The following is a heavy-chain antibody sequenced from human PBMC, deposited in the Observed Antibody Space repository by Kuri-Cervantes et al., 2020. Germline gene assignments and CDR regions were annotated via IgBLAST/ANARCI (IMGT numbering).Heavy chain of an antibody. D-gene: IGHD1-26*01. Sequence: GGSLRLSCKASGGTFSSYAISRVRQAPGQGLEWMGGIIPIFGTANYAQKFQGRVTITADESTSTAYMELSSLRSEDTAVYYCAGSQGYYFDYWGQGTLVTVSS. CDR2: IIPIFGTA. J-gene: IGHJ4*02. CDR1: GGTFSSYA. V-gene: IGHV1-69*01. CDR3: AGSQGYYFDY.